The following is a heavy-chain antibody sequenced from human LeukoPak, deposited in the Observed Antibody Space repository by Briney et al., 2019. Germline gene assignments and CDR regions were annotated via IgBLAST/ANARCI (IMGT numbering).Heavy chain of an antibody. D-gene: IGHD1-26*01. CDR3: AKTDGSYYSGFDY. V-gene: IGHV3-30*02. J-gene: IGHJ4*02. CDR2: IRYDGSNK. CDR1: GFTFSSYA. Sequence: GGSLRLSCAASGFTFSSYAMHWVRQAPGKGLEWVAFIRYDGSNKYYADSVKGRFTISRDNSKNTLYLQMNSLRAEDTAVYYCAKTDGSYYSGFDYWGQGTLVTVSS.